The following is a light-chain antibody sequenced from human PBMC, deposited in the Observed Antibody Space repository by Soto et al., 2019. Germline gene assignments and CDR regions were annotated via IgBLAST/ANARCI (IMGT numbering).Light chain of an antibody. CDR3: QQACSCPPP. Sequence: DIQMTQSPSSVSASVGDRVTITCRASQGISSWLAWYQQKPGKPPKLLISAASTLQSGVPSRFSGSGSGTDFSLPLSRPQPEDFATYYCQQACSCPPPFGQGTKVEIK. CDR2: AAS. CDR1: QGISSW. V-gene: IGKV1-12*01. J-gene: IGKJ1*01.